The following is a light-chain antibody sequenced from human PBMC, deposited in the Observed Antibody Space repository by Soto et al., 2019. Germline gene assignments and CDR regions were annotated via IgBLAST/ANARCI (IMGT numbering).Light chain of an antibody. CDR2: EVN. Sequence: QSARTQPASLSVSPGQSITISCTGTSSDIGAYDYVSWFQQHPGKAPKLMISEVNNRPSGVSNRFSGSKSGNTAYLTISGLQVEDEAEYFCSSFTTTSTHVFGTGTKV. V-gene: IGLV2-14*01. CDR1: SSDIGAYDY. CDR3: SSFTTTSTHV. J-gene: IGLJ1*01.